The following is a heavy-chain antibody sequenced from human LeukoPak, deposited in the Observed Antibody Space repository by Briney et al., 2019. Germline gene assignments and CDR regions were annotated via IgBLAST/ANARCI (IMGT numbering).Heavy chain of an antibody. CDR3: ARMLIAAAGTGRENWFDP. V-gene: IGHV4-39*01. D-gene: IGHD6-13*01. Sequence: SETLSLTCIVSGDSLIKTNYYWGWIRQSPGKGLEWIGSVSYTGSTYYNPSLKSRVTMSVATSKNQFALKLSSVTAADAAVYYCARMLIAAAGTGRENWFDPWGQGTLVTVSS. CDR2: VSYTGST. CDR1: GDSLIKTNYY. J-gene: IGHJ5*02.